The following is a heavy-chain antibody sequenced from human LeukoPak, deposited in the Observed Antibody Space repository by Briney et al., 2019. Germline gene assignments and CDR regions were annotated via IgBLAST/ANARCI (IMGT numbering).Heavy chain of an antibody. D-gene: IGHD6-6*01. CDR1: GFTFSNFG. V-gene: IGHV3-23*01. CDR3: AKDAGPQQLVFFDS. Sequence: GSLRLSCTATGFTFSNFGMAWVRQAPGQGLEWVSTVSGSGDNIHQADSVKGRFTISRDNSRSTVYLQMNSLRAEDTAVYYCAKDAGPQQLVFFDSWGQGTLVIASS. J-gene: IGHJ4*02. CDR2: VSGSGDNI.